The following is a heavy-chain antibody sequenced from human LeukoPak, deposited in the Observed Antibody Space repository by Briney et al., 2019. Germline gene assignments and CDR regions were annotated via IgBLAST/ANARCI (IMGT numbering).Heavy chain of an antibody. CDR1: GFTFNTYG. V-gene: IGHV3-23*01. Sequence: LLGGSLRLSCAASGFTFNTYGMSWVRQAPGKGLEWVSGISGSGGATYYADSVKGRFTISRDDPHNTLYLQMNSLRAEDTAVYFCARGGVDYYGSGTYYLMYYFDYWGQGALVTVSS. CDR3: ARGGVDYYGSGTYYLMYYFDY. J-gene: IGHJ4*02. D-gene: IGHD3-10*01. CDR2: ISGSGGAT.